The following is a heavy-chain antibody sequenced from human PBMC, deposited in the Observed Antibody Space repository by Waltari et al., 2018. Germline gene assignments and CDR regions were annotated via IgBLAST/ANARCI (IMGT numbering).Heavy chain of an antibody. Sequence: QVQLQQWGAGLLRPSEPLSLPCAVYVGSFSGSSWSGIRQPPGKGLEWIGKINHSGSTNFNPSLKSRVTISVDTSKNQFSLKLSSVTAADTAVYYCARATGYSYGSAFIVPGAFDIWGQGTMVTVSS. D-gene: IGHD5-18*01. CDR1: VGSFSGSS. V-gene: IGHV4-34*01. CDR3: ARATGYSYGSAFIVPGAFDI. CDR2: INHSGST. J-gene: IGHJ3*02.